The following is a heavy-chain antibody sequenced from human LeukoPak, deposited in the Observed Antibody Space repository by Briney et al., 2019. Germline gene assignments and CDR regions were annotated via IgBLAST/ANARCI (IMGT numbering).Heavy chain of an antibody. J-gene: IGHJ4*02. Sequence: ASVKVSCKASGYTFTSYYMHWVRQAPGQGLEWMGIINPSGGSTSYAQKFQGRVTMTSDSSISTAYMELSSLRSEDTAIYYCVRTPPNWGFDYWGQGTLVTVSS. D-gene: IGHD7-27*01. V-gene: IGHV1-46*01. CDR3: VRTPPNWGFDY. CDR1: GYTFTSYY. CDR2: INPSGGST.